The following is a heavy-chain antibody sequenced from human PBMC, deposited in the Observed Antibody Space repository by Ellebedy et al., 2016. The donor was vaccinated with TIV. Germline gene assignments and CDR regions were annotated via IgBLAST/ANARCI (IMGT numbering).Heavy chain of an antibody. CDR2: ISTSSSYT. Sequence: GESLKISCVASGFTFSDYYMSWIRQAPGKGLEWVSTISTSSSYTKCADSVKGRFTVSRDNAKNSLYLQMNSLRAEDTAVYYCARGGATSSRYWRNWGQGALVTVSS. J-gene: IGHJ4*02. CDR3: ARGGATSSRYWRN. V-gene: IGHV3-11*06. D-gene: IGHD2-2*01. CDR1: GFTFSDYY.